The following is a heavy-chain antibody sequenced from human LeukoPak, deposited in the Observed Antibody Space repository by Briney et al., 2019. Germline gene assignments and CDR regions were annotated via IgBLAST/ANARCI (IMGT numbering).Heavy chain of an antibody. J-gene: IGHJ6*03. Sequence: SETLSLTCAVYGGSFSGYYWSWIRQPPGKGLEWIGEINHSGSTNYNPSLKSRVTISVDTSKDQFSLKLSSVTAADTAVYYCARVSYYYYYYMDVWGKGTTVTISS. V-gene: IGHV4-34*01. CDR3: ARVSYYYYYYMDV. CDR1: GGSFSGYY. CDR2: INHSGST.